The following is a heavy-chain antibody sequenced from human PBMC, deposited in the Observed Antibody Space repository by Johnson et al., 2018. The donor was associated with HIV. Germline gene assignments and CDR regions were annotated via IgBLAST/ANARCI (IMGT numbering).Heavy chain of an antibody. CDR3: ARGEYQLLSGVFAFDV. V-gene: IGHV3-30*02. J-gene: IGHJ3*01. D-gene: IGHD2-2*01. Sequence: QVQLVESGGGVVQTGTSLRLSCAASGFTFNTYGMHWVRQAPGKGLEWVAFIRFDGSNKYDADSVKGRFTISRDNSKNTLYLQMNSLRAEDTAVYYCARGEYQLLSGVFAFDVWGQGTMVTVSS. CDR2: IRFDGSNK. CDR1: GFTFNTYG.